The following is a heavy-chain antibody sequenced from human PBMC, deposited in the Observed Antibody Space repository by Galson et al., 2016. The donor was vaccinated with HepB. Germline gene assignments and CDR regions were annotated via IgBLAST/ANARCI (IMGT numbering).Heavy chain of an antibody. J-gene: IGHJ4*02. CDR2: ISGSDGST. CDR3: AKGQQLAYFDY. D-gene: IGHD6-13*01. Sequence: SLRLSCAASGFTFSNYAMSWVRQAPGKGLEWVSAISGSDGSTYYADSVKGRFTISRDNSKDTLYLQMDSLRAEDTAVYYCAKGQQLAYFDYWGQGTLVTVSS. V-gene: IGHV3-23*01. CDR1: GFTFSNYA.